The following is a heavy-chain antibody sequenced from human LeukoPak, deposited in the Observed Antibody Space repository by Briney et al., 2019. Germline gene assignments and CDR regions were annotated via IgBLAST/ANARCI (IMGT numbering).Heavy chain of an antibody. CDR3: ARGVAVAYNFPTHFDY. V-gene: IGHV3-7*01. CDR1: GFTFSSYW. Sequence: PGGSLRLSCAASGFTFSSYWMSWVRQAPGKGLEWVANIKQDGSEKYYVDSVKGRFTISRDNAKNSLYLQMNSLRAEDTAVYYCARGVAVAYNFPTHFDYWGQGTLVTVSS. CDR2: IKQDGSEK. D-gene: IGHD6-19*01. J-gene: IGHJ4*02.